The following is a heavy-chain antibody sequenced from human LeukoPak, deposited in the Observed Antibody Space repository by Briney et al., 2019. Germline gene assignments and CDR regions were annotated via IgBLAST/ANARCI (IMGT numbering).Heavy chain of an antibody. V-gene: IGHV1-2*02. Sequence: GASVKVSCKASGYTFTGYYMHWVRQAPGQGLEWMGWINPNSGGTNYAQKVQGRVTMTRDTSISTAYMELSRLRSDDTAVYYCARSHTGIVGATIDYWGQGTLVTVSS. J-gene: IGHJ4*02. CDR2: INPNSGGT. CDR1: GYTFTGYY. D-gene: IGHD1-26*01. CDR3: ARSHTGIVGATIDY.